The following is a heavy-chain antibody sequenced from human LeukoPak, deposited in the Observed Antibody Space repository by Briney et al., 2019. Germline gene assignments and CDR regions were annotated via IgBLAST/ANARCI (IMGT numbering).Heavy chain of an antibody. V-gene: IGHV3-33*01. J-gene: IGHJ4*02. CDR3: ARIGGDRHPIEY. Sequence: PGGSLRLSCAASGFTFSSYGMHWVRQAPGKGLEWVAVIWYDGTNEYYADSVKGRFTISRDNSKNTLYLQMNSLRAEDTTVYYCARIGGDRHPIEYWGQGTLVTVSS. D-gene: IGHD2-21*02. CDR2: IWYDGTNE. CDR1: GFTFSSYG.